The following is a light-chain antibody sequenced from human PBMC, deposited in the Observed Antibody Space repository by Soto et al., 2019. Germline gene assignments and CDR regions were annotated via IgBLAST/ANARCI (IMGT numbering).Light chain of an antibody. J-gene: IGLJ7*01. CDR3: SSYTSSSTLAV. CDR2: EVS. V-gene: IGLV2-14*01. CDR1: SSDVGGYNY. Sequence: QSALTQPASVSGSPGQSVTISCTGTSSDVGGYNYVSWYQQHPGKAPKLMIYEVSNRPSGVSNRYSGSKSGNPASLTISGIQAEDEADYYRSSYTSSSTLAVFGGGTQLTVL.